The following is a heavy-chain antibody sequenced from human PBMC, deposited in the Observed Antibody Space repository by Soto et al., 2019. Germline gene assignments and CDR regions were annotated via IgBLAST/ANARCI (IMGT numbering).Heavy chain of an antibody. CDR3: AKRIAVAHYYYGMDV. D-gene: IGHD6-19*01. CDR1: GFTFSSYG. CDR2: ISYDGSNK. Sequence: GGSLRLSCAASGFTFSSYGMHWVRQAPGKGLEWVAVISYDGSNKYYADSVKGRFTISRDNSKNTLYLQMNSLRAEDTAVYYCAKRIAVAHYYYGMDVWGQGTTVTVSS. J-gene: IGHJ6*02. V-gene: IGHV3-30*18.